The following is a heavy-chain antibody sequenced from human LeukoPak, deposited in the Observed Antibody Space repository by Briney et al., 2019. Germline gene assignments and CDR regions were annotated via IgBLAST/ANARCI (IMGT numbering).Heavy chain of an antibody. CDR2: IYYSGST. D-gene: IGHD3-22*01. J-gene: IGHJ4*02. V-gene: IGHV4-39*01. CDR3: ARRYAYDSSGYDY. Sequence: PSETLSLTCTVSGGSISSSSYYWGWIRQPPGKGLEWIGSIYYSGSTYYNPSLKSRVTISVDTSKNQFSLKLSSVTAADTAVYYCARRYAYDSSGYDYWGQGTLVTVSS. CDR1: GGSISSSSYY.